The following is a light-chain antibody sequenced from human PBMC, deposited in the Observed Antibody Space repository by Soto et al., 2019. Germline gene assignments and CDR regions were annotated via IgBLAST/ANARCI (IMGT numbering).Light chain of an antibody. J-gene: IGLJ1*01. V-gene: IGLV2-14*01. CDR3: GSYTTSNTRQIV. CDR2: DVS. CDR1: SSDVGGYTY. Sequence: QSVLTQPASVAGSPGQAITISCTGTSSDVGGYTYVSWYQQHPGKAPKFIIYDVSNRPSGVSNRFSGSKSGNTASLTISGLQAEDEADYYCGSYTTSNTRQIVFGTGTKVTV.